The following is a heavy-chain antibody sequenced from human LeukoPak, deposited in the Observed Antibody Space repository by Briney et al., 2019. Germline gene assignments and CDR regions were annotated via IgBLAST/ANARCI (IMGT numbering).Heavy chain of an antibody. Sequence: GGSLRLSCAVSGFTFSSYAMSWVRQAPGKGLEWVSAISGSGGSTYYADSVKGRFTISRDNSKNTLYLQMNSLRAEDTAVYYCAKVSGGGYYFDYWGQGTLVTVSS. CDR1: GFTFSSYA. V-gene: IGHV3-23*01. D-gene: IGHD2-15*01. J-gene: IGHJ4*02. CDR3: AKVSGGGYYFDY. CDR2: ISGSGGST.